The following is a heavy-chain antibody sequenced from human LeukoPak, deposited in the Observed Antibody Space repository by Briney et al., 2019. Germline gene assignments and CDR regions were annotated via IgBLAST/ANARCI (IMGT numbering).Heavy chain of an antibody. CDR1: GGSISSGGYS. D-gene: IGHD3-10*01. Sequence: SQTLSLTCTVSGGSISSGGYSWSWTRQHPGKGLEWIGYISYSGSAYYNPSLKSRVTISVDTSKNQFSLKLSSVTAADTAVYYCARDLFGGAIDYWGQGTLVTVSS. CDR3: ARDLFGGAIDY. J-gene: IGHJ4*02. V-gene: IGHV4-31*03. CDR2: ISYSGSA.